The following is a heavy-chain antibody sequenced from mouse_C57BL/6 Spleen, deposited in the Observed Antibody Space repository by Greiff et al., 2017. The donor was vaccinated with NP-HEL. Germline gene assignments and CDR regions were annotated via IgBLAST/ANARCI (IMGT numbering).Heavy chain of an antibody. Sequence: QVQLQQSGPELVKPGASVKISCKASGYAFSSSWMNWVKQRPGKGLEWIGRIYPGDGDTNYNGKFKGKATLTADKSSSTAYMLLSSLTSEDSAVYFCARGDYYGSSSNDYAMDYWGQGTSVTVSS. J-gene: IGHJ4*01. CDR1: GYAFSSSW. CDR2: IYPGDGDT. V-gene: IGHV1-82*01. D-gene: IGHD1-1*01. CDR3: ARGDYYGSSSNDYAMDY.